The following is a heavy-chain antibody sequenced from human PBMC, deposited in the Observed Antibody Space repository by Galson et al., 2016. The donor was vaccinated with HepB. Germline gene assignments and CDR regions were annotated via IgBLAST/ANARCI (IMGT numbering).Heavy chain of an antibody. Sequence: YIYYSGSAYYNPSLKSRVSISVDRSKNQFSLRLSSVTAADTAVYYCARFGVTHYWGQGTLVTVSS. CDR3: ARFGVTHY. V-gene: IGHV4-31*02. D-gene: IGHD3-3*01. J-gene: IGHJ4*02. CDR2: IYYSGSA.